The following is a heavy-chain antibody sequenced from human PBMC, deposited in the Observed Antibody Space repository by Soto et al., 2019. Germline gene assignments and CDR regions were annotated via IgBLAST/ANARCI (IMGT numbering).Heavy chain of an antibody. V-gene: IGHV3-48*02. CDR2: ISSSSSTI. Sequence: PVGSLRLSCAFSVFTFSSYSMNWVRQAPGKGLEWVSYISSSSSTIYYANSVKGRFTISRDNAKNSLYLQMNSLRDEDTAVYYCARRNDAFDIWGQGTMVNVSS. CDR3: ARRNDAFDI. CDR1: VFTFSSYS. J-gene: IGHJ3*02.